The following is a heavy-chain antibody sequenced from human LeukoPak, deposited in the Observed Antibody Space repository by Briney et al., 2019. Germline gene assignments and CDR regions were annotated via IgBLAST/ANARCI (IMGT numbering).Heavy chain of an antibody. J-gene: IGHJ3*02. D-gene: IGHD3-10*01. Sequence: GASVKVSCKASGYTFTGYYMHWVRQAPGQGREWMGWINPNSGGTNYAQKFQGRVTMTRDTSISTAYMDLRSLKSDDTAIYYCARRSSTHAFDIWGQGTMLTVSP. CDR1: GYTFTGYY. V-gene: IGHV1-2*02. CDR2: INPNSGGT. CDR3: ARRSSTHAFDI.